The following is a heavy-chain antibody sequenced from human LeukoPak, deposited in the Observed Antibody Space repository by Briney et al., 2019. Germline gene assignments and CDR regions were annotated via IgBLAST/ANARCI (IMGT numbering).Heavy chain of an antibody. Sequence: GGSLRLSCAASGFTFSSYAMSWVRQAPGKGLEWVSAISGSGGSTYYADSVNGRFTISRDNSKNTLYLQMNSLRAEDTAVYYCAKTVYRSGYYYYYYMDVWGKGTTVTVSS. D-gene: IGHD2-15*01. J-gene: IGHJ6*03. CDR3: AKTVYRSGYYYYYYMDV. V-gene: IGHV3-23*01. CDR2: ISGSGGST. CDR1: GFTFSSYA.